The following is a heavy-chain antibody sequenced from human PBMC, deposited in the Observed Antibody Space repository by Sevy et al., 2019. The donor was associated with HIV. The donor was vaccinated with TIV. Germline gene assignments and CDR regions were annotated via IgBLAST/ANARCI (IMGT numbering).Heavy chain of an antibody. D-gene: IGHD2-15*01. V-gene: IGHV4-59*01. J-gene: IGHJ5*02. CDR3: ARGGTSLFAP. CDR2: INYSRST. Sequence: SEILSLTCSVSGGSGGSISDYYWSWIRQPPGKGLEWIGYINYSRSTKFNPSLKSRVTISVDTSKNQFSLKLTSVTAADTAVYYCARGGTSLFAPWGQGILVTVSS. CDR1: GGSGGSISDYY.